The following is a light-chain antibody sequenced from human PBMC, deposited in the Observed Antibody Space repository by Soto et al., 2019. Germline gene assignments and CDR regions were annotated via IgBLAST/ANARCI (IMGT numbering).Light chain of an antibody. CDR2: AAS. Sequence: EIVLTQSPVTLSLSPGERGTLSCGASQSVSSSYLAWYQQKPGMAPRLLMYAASSRATGTPDRFSGSGSGTDFTLTISRLEPEDVAVYYCQQYGSSPFTFGQGTRVEIK. J-gene: IGKJ5*01. CDR1: QSVSSSY. V-gene: IGKV3D-20*01. CDR3: QQYGSSPFT.